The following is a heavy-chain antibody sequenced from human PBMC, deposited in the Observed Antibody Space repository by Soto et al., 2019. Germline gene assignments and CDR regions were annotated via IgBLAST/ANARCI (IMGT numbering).Heavy chain of an antibody. V-gene: IGHV3-23*01. CDR3: AKAGGAAGTVDYFDY. Sequence: GGSLRLSCAASGFTFNNYAINWVRQSPGKGLEWVSVISGSAGSTYYADSVKGRFTITRDNSKNTLYLQMSSPRAEDTAVYYCAKAGGAAGTVDYFDYWGQGTLVTVSS. CDR1: GFTFNNYA. D-gene: IGHD6-13*01. J-gene: IGHJ4*02. CDR2: ISGSAGST.